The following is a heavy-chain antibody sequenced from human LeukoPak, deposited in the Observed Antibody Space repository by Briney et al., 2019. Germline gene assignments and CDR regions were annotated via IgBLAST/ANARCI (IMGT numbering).Heavy chain of an antibody. Sequence: SVKVSPKPSGGTFSSYAISWVRQAPGQGLEWMGRIIPILGIANYAQKFQGRVTITADKSTSTAYMELSSLRSEDTAVYYCARRREELGFDYWGQLILVTVSS. D-gene: IGHD7-27*01. V-gene: IGHV1-69*04. CDR3: ARRREELGFDY. J-gene: IGHJ4*02. CDR2: IIPILGIA. CDR1: GGTFSSYA.